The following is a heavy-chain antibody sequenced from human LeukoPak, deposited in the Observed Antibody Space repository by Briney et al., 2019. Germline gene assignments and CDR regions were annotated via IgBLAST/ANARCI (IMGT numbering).Heavy chain of an antibody. V-gene: IGHV3-66*01. CDR2: IYSGGNT. Sequence: GGSLRLSCAASGFTFSSYSMNWVRQAPGKGLEWVSIIYSGGNTYHADSVKGRFTISRDTSKNTLYLQMNSLRAGDTAVYYCARVRWGIYYYFDYWGQGTLVTVSS. CDR1: GFTFSSYS. D-gene: IGHD3-16*01. J-gene: IGHJ4*02. CDR3: ARVRWGIYYYFDY.